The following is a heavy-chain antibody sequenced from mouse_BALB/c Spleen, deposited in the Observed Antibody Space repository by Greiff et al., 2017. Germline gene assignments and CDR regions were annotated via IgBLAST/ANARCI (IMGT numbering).Heavy chain of an antibody. CDR1: GFSLTSYG. CDR3: ARRRYDGKDYAMDY. J-gene: IGHJ4*01. V-gene: IGHV2-2*02. D-gene: IGHD2-14*01. Sequence: VQLQQSGPGLVQPSQSLSITCTVSGFSLTSYGVHWVRQSPGKGLEWLGVIWSGGSTDYNAAFISRLSISKDNSKSQVFFKMNSLQANDTAIYYCARRRYDGKDYAMDYGGQGTSVTVSS. CDR2: IWSGGST.